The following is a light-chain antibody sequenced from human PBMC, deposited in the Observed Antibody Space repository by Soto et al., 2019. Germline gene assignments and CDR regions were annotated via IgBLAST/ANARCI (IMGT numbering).Light chain of an antibody. V-gene: IGLV2-8*01. Sequence: QSVLTQPPSASGSPGQSVTISCTGTSSDVGGYNYVSWYQQYPGRAPKLMIYEVTKRPSGVPDRFSGSKSGNTASLTVSGLRAEDEADYYGSSYAASNNFYFVFGGGTKLTVL. CDR3: SSYAASNNFYFV. J-gene: IGLJ3*02. CDR2: EVT. CDR1: SSDVGGYNY.